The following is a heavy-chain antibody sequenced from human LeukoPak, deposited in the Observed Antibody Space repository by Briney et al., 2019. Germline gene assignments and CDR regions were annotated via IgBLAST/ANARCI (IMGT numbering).Heavy chain of an antibody. CDR3: ARAPLRAGYSGYDRPARGRFSY. CDR2: ISYDGSNK. D-gene: IGHD5-12*01. V-gene: IGHV3-30-3*01. J-gene: IGHJ4*02. Sequence: LSLTCAVYGGSFSGYYWSWVRQAPGKGLEWVAVISYDGSNKYYADSVKGRFTISRDNSKNTLYLQMNSLRAEDTAVYYCARAPLRAGYSGYDRPARGRFSYWGQGTLVTVSS. CDR1: GGSFSGYY.